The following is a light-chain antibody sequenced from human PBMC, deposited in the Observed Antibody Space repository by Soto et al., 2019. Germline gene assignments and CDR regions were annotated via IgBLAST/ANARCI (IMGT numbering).Light chain of an antibody. CDR1: QNIESY. Sequence: DIQMTQSPTSLSASEGDRVTITCRASQNIESYLNWYQHKPGEAPRLLIFGASALQGGVPSRFSGSGSGTDFTLTIYSLQPEDFATYYCQQSYSVPDTFGQGTKLEIQ. CDR2: GAS. V-gene: IGKV1-39*01. CDR3: QQSYSVPDT. J-gene: IGKJ2*01.